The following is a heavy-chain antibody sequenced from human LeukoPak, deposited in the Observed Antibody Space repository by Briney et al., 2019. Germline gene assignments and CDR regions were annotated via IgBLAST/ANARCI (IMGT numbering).Heavy chain of an antibody. CDR1: AGSVSNGNYY. J-gene: IGHJ3*02. CDR3: AREMFYYDSRGYSNNAFDI. Sequence: SETLSLTCTVSAGSVSNGNYYWSWLRQPPGKALEWIGYIYYTGTTYYIPSLEGRVTISVDTSKNQFSVKLKSVTAADTAVYYCAREMFYYDSRGYSNNAFDIWGQGTMVTVSS. CDR2: IYYTGTT. D-gene: IGHD3-22*01. V-gene: IGHV4-61*01.